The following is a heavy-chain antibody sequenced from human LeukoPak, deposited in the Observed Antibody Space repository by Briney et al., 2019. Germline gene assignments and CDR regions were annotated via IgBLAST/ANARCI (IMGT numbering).Heavy chain of an antibody. V-gene: IGHV4-39*07. CDR2: IYYTGST. J-gene: IGHJ5*02. D-gene: IGHD5-12*01. Sequence: SETLSLTCLVSGGSISTTSYYWGWIRQPPGKGLEWIGSIYYTGSTYYNPSLKSRVTISVDTSKNQFSLKLSSVTAADTAVYYCARDLSPFDPSGYDQYNWFDPWGQGTLVTVSS. CDR3: ARDLSPFDPSGYDQYNWFDP. CDR1: GGSISTTSYY.